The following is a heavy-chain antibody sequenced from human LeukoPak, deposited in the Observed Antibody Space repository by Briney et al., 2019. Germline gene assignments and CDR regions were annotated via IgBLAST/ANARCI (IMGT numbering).Heavy chain of an antibody. Sequence: PSETLSLTCAVYGGSFSGYYRSWIRQPPGKGLEWIGEINHSGSTNYNPSLKSRVTISVDTSKNQFSLKLSSVTAADTAVYYCARFGNYYGSGSYYGYWGQGTLVTVSS. V-gene: IGHV4-34*01. CDR2: INHSGST. CDR1: GGSFSGYY. J-gene: IGHJ4*02. CDR3: ARFGNYYGSGSYYGY. D-gene: IGHD3-10*01.